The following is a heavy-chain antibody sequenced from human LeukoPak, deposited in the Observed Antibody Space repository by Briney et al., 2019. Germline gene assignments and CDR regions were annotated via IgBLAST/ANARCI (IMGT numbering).Heavy chain of an antibody. J-gene: IGHJ4*02. CDR1: GYTFTGYY. CDR2: INPNSGGT. V-gene: IGHV1-2*02. D-gene: IGHD4-23*01. Sequence: ASVKVSCTPSGYTFTGYYMHWVRQAPGQGLEWMGWINPNSGGTNYAQKFQGRVTMTTDTSISTAYMELTRLTSDDTAVYYCARLRGPTVVTPVYYWGQGTPVTVSS. CDR3: ARLRGPTVVTPVYY.